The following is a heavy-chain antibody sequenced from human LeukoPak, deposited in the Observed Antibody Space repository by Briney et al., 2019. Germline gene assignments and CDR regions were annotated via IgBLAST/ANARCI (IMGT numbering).Heavy chain of an antibody. CDR1: GFTVSSNY. V-gene: IGHV3-66*01. Sequence: GESLRLSCAASGFTVSSNYMSWVRQAPRKGLEWVSVIYSGGNTYYADSVKGRFTISRDNSKNALYLQMNSLRAEDTAVYYCARDLHCSGGSCLNFDYWGQGTLVTVSS. CDR3: ARDLHCSGGSCLNFDY. J-gene: IGHJ4*02. CDR2: IYSGGNT. D-gene: IGHD2-15*01.